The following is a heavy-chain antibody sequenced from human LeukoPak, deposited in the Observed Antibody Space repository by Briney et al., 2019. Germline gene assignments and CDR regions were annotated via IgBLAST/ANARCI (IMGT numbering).Heavy chain of an antibody. CDR1: GFTFSSYA. V-gene: IGHV3-30-3*01. CDR2: ISYDGSNK. D-gene: IGHD6-13*01. J-gene: IGHJ4*02. CDR3: AREGPSGSWYYFDY. Sequence: GGSLRLSCAASGFTFSSYAMHWVRQAPGKGLEWVAVISYDGSNKYYADSVKGRFTISRDNSKNTLYLQMNSLRAEDTAVYYCAREGPSGSWYYFDYWGQGTLVTVSS.